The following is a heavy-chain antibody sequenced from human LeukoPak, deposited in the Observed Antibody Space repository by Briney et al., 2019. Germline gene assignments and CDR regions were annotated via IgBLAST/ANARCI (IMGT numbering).Heavy chain of an antibody. CDR2: IYYSGST. Sequence: SETLSLTCTVSGGSISSSSYYWGWIRQPPGKGLEWIGSIYYSGSTYYNPSLKSRVTISVDTSKNQFSLKLSSVTAADTAVYYCARETYDFWSGPSYYYYMDVWGKGTTVTVSS. J-gene: IGHJ6*03. V-gene: IGHV4-39*07. CDR1: GGSISSSSYY. D-gene: IGHD3-3*01. CDR3: ARETYDFWSGPSYYYYMDV.